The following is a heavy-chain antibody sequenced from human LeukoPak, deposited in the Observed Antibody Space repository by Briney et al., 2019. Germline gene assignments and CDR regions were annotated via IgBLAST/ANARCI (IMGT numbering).Heavy chain of an antibody. CDR2: INPNSGGT. D-gene: IGHD3-10*01. CDR1: GYTFTGYY. V-gene: IGHV1-2*02. CDR3: ATPLGPSYGPGSDFDY. J-gene: IGHJ4*02. Sequence: ASVKVSCKASGYTFTGYYMHWVRQAPGQGLEWMGWINPNSGGTNYAQKFQGRVTMTRDTSISTAYMELSRLRSDDTAVYYCATPLGPSYGPGSDFDYWGQGTLVTVSS.